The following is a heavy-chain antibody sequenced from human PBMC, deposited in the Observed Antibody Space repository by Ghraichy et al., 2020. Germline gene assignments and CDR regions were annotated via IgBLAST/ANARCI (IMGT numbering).Heavy chain of an antibody. CDR3: ARSSPHYYYSMNV. CDR2: LNHSGST. J-gene: IGHJ6*03. D-gene: IGHD6-6*01. Sequence: SETLSLTCAVYGGSFSGYYWSWIRQPPGNGLDWIRELNHSGSTNYNPSLTRRVTISVDTSKNQFSLKLSSVTAADTAVYYCARSSPHYYYSMNVWGKGTTVTVSS. CDR1: GGSFSGYY. V-gene: IGHV4-34*01.